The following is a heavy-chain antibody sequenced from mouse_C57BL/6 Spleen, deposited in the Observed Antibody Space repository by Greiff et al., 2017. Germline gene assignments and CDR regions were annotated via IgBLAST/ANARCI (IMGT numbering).Heavy chain of an antibody. CDR3: ARSEYSNYFDY. CDR2: IYPGDGDT. Sequence: QVQLQQSGPELVKPGASVKISCKASGYAFSSSCMNWVKQRPGKGLEWIGRIYPGDGDTNYNGKFKGKATLTADKSSSTAYRQLSSLTSEDSAVYFCARSEYSNYFDYWGQGTTLTVSS. D-gene: IGHD2-5*01. CDR1: GYAFSSSC. V-gene: IGHV1-82*01. J-gene: IGHJ2*01.